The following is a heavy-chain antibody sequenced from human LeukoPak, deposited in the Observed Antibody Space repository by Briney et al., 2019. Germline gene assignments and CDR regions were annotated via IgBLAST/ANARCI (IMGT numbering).Heavy chain of an antibody. J-gene: IGHJ4*02. CDR3: ARQNYDFCSGYIVY. V-gene: IGHV3-7*01. CDR1: GFTYSSYW. Sequence: PGGSLRLSCAASGFTYSSYWMSWVRQAPGKGLDRVANTKQDGSEKYYVDSVKGRFTIARDNAKTSLYLQMNSLRAEDTAVYYCARQNYDFCSGYIVYWGQGILVTVSS. D-gene: IGHD3-3*01. CDR2: TKQDGSEK.